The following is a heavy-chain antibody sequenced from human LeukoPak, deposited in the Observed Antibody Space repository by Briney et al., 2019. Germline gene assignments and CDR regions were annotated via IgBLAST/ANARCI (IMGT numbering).Heavy chain of an antibody. D-gene: IGHD3-22*01. CDR1: GGSISSGDYY. Sequence: SETLSLTCTVSGGSISSGDYYWSWIRQPPGKGLEWIGYIYYSGSTYYNPSLKSRVTISVDTSKNQFSLKLSSVTAADTAMYYCARVVDYYDSSGLDYWGQGTLVTVSS. J-gene: IGHJ4*02. CDR2: IYYSGST. V-gene: IGHV4-30-4*08. CDR3: ARVVDYYDSSGLDY.